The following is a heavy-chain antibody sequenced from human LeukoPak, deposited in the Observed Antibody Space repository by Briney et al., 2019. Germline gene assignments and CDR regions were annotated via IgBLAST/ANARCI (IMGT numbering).Heavy chain of an antibody. V-gene: IGHV3-23*01. J-gene: IGHJ6*03. Sequence: GGSLRPSCAASGFTFSSYAMSWVRQAPGKGLEWVSAISGSGGSTYYADSVKGRFTISRDNSKNTLYLQMNSLRAEDTAVYYCAKSGYSYGLYYYYYMDVWGKGTTVTVSS. CDR3: AKSGYSYGLYYYYYMDV. CDR2: ISGSGGST. D-gene: IGHD5-18*01. CDR1: GFTFSSYA.